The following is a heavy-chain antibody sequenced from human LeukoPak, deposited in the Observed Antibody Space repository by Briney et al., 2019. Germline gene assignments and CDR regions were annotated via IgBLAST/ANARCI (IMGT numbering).Heavy chain of an antibody. Sequence: SETLSLTCTVSGGSISSASYYWGWIRQPPGKGLEWLGSIYYSGNTYYNPSLKSRVTISVDTSKNQFSLKLSSVTAADTAVYYCARRLGSSWAAGVYWFDPWGQGTLVTVSS. CDR1: GGSISSASYY. J-gene: IGHJ5*02. CDR2: IYYSGNT. CDR3: ARRLGSSWAAGVYWFDP. D-gene: IGHD6-13*01. V-gene: IGHV4-39*01.